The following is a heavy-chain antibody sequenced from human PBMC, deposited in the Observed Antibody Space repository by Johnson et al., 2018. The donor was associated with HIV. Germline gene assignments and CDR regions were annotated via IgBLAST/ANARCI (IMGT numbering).Heavy chain of an antibody. CDR3: AKGGLRYFDWSQVDGFDI. Sequence: VQLVESGGSVVRPGGSLRLSCAASGFTFDDYGMSWVRQAPGKGLEWVSGINWNGGSTGYADSVKGRFTISRDNSKNTLYLYMNSLRAEDTAVYYCAKGGLRYFDWSQVDGFDIWGQGTMVTVSS. D-gene: IGHD3-9*01. J-gene: IGHJ3*02. CDR1: GFTFDDYG. CDR2: INWNGGST. V-gene: IGHV3-20*04.